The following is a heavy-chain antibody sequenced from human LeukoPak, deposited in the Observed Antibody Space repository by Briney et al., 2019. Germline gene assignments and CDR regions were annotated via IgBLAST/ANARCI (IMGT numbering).Heavy chain of an antibody. D-gene: IGHD3-10*01. Sequence: SETLSLTCTVSGGSINSYYCTWIRQPPGKGLEWIGDIYYTGNTNYNPSLKSRVSISVDTSKNQFSLKLSSVTTADTAVYYCARGPFGESQAWGQGTLATVSS. J-gene: IGHJ4*02. CDR1: GGSINSYY. CDR2: IYYTGNT. V-gene: IGHV4-59*01. CDR3: ARGPFGESQA.